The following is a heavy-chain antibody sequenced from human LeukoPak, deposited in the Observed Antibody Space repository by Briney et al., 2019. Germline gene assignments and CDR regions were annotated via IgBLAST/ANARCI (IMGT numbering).Heavy chain of an antibody. Sequence: SVKVSCKASGGTFSSYAISWVQQAPGQGLEWMGRIIPIFGTANYAQKFQGRVTITTDESTSTAYMELSSLRSEDTAVYYCARDSDPPDYSLHAFDIWGQGTMVTVSS. CDR1: GGTFSSYA. V-gene: IGHV1-69*05. CDR2: IIPIFGTA. CDR3: ARDSDPPDYSLHAFDI. J-gene: IGHJ3*02. D-gene: IGHD4-11*01.